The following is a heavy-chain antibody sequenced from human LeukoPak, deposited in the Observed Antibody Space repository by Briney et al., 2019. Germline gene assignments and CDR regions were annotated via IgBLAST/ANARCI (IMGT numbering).Heavy chain of an antibody. Sequence: SETLSLTCTVSGVSISSYYWSWIRQPPGKGLEWIGYIYYSGSTNYNPSLKSRVTISVDTSKNQFSLKLSSVTAADTAVYYCARQVAAADYYYYYGMDVWGQGTTVTVSS. V-gene: IGHV4-59*01. J-gene: IGHJ6*02. CDR1: GVSISSYY. CDR3: ARQVAAADYYYYYGMDV. D-gene: IGHD6-13*01. CDR2: IYYSGST.